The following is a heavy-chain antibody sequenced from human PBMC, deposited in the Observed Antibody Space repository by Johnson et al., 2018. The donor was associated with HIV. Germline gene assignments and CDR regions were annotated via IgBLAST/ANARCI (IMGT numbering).Heavy chain of an antibody. CDR2: ISGSGGST. Sequence: VQLVESGGGLVQPGGSLRLSCAASGFTFSSYAMSWVRQAPGKGLEWVSAISGSGGSTYYADSVKGRFTISTDNAKNSLYLQMHSLRAEDTALYYCARAPEVWELRHPGTFDVWGQGTLVTVSS. D-gene: IGHD3-3*01. CDR3: ARAPEVWELRHPGTFDV. CDR1: GFTFSSYA. V-gene: IGHV3-23*04. J-gene: IGHJ3*01.